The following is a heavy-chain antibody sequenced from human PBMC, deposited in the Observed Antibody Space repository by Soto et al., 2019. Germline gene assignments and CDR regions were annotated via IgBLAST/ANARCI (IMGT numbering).Heavy chain of an antibody. J-gene: IGHJ6*02. V-gene: IGHV4-31*03. CDR3: ARAAYVTIFGVATRGNYYYGMDV. CDR1: GGSISGGGYY. CDR2: IYYSGSS. D-gene: IGHD3-3*01. Sequence: PSETLSLTCTVSGGSISGGGYYWSWIRQHPGKGLEWIGYIYYSGSSYYNPSLKSRVTISVDTSKNQFSLKLSSVTAADTAVYYCARAAYVTIFGVATRGNYYYGMDVWGQGTTVTVSS.